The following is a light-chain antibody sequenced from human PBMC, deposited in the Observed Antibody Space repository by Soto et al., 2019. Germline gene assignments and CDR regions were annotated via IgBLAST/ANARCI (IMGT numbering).Light chain of an antibody. CDR3: GTWDSSLSVVI. J-gene: IGLJ2*01. V-gene: IGLV1-51*01. CDR2: DTN. CDR1: SSNIGNNF. Sequence: QSVLTQPPSVSAAPGQKVTISCSGSSSNIGNNFVSWYQQRPGTATRLLIDDTNKRPSGIPNGLSGSQSGTSATLAITGLQSGDEGDDFCGTWDSSLSVVIFGGGTELAV.